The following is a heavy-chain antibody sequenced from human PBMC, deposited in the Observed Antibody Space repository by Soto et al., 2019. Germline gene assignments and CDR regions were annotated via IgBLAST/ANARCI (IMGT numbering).Heavy chain of an antibody. Sequence: WGPLRLPCAAAEFTLIGHWMSRVLQAPGKGLEWVANIKQDGSEKYYVDSVKGRFTISRDNAKNSLYLQMNSLRAEDTAVYYCARDGRAYDFWSGYYPYWGQGTLVTVSS. CDR2: IKQDGSEK. CDR3: ARDGRAYDFWSGYYPY. CDR1: EFTLIGHW. J-gene: IGHJ4*02. D-gene: IGHD3-3*01. V-gene: IGHV3-7*01.